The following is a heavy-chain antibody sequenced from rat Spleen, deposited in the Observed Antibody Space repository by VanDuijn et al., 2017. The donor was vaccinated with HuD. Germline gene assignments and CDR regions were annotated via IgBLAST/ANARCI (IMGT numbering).Heavy chain of an antibody. CDR2: RSYSGST. Sequence: EVQLQESGPGLVKPSQSLSLTCSVTGYSITSNYWGWIRKFPGNKMEWMGYRSYSGSTSYNPSLKSRISITRDTSKNQFFLQLNSVTTEDTATYYCARSDYGGYSPHYYVMDAWGQGASVTVSS. D-gene: IGHD1-11*01. CDR1: GYSITSNY. CDR3: ARSDYGGYSPHYYVMDA. J-gene: IGHJ4*01. V-gene: IGHV3-1*01.